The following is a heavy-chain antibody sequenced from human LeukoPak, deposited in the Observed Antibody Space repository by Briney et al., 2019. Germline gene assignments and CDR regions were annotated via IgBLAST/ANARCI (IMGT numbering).Heavy chain of an antibody. J-gene: IGHJ4*02. Sequence: PVGLLRVSFAASGFTVTTKYMSRVLQAPGKGLEWASIIYGGNNTYYADSVKGRFTISRDNSKNTLYLQMNSLRAEDTAVYYCARELQSSGYYYPDCWGQGTLVTVSS. CDR3: ARELQSSGYYYPDC. V-gene: IGHV3-66*01. D-gene: IGHD3-22*01. CDR2: IYGGNNT. CDR1: GFTVTTKY.